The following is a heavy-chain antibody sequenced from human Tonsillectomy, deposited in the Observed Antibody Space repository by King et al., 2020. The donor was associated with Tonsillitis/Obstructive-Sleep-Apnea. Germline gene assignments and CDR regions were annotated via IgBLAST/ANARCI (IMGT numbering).Heavy chain of an antibody. V-gene: IGHV4-61*01. Sequence: QLQESGPGLVKPSETLSLTCSVSGGSVSSSSYYWSWIRQPPGQGLEWLGYIFYSGSTNYNPSLTSRVTISVDTSKNQFSLKLSSVTAADTAVYYFARLIVPATGGWIDPWGQGTLVTVSS. CDR1: GGSVSSSSYY. CDR3: ARLIVPATGGWIDP. CDR2: IFYSGST. J-gene: IGHJ5*02. D-gene: IGHD2-2*01.